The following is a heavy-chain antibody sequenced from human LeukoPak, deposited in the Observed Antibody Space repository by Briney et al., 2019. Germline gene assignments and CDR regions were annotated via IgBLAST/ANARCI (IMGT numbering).Heavy chain of an antibody. CDR1: EFIFRSYD. V-gene: IGHV3-30*02. CDR2: ISYDGSNE. J-gene: IGHJ1*01. Sequence: GGSLRLSYAASEFIFRSYDMHWVRQAPGKGLEWVAFISYDGSNEYYADSVKGRFTISRDNSENTLYLQMNSLRAEDTAVYYCAKDLSPAYFHHWGQGTLVTVSS. CDR3: AKDLSPAYFHH. D-gene: IGHD2/OR15-2a*01.